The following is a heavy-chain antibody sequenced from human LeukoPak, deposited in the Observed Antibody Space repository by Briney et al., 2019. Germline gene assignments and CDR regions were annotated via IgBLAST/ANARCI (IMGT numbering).Heavy chain of an antibody. V-gene: IGHV4-34*01. J-gene: IGHJ6*02. D-gene: IGHD5-18*01. CDR2: INHSGST. Sequence: PGGSLRLSCAASGFTFSSYSMNWVRQPPGKGLEWIGEINHSGSTNYNPSLKSRVTISVDTSKNQFSLKLSSVTAADTAAYYCARDPGSEVGYSYAHYYYGMDVWGQGTTVTVSS. CDR3: ARDPGSEVGYSYAHYYYGMDV. CDR1: GFTFSSYS.